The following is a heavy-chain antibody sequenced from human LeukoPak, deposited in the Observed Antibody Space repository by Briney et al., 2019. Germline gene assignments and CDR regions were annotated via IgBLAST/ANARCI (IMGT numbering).Heavy chain of an antibody. CDR2: ISAYNGNT. J-gene: IGHJ4*02. D-gene: IGHD6-6*01. Sequence: GASVKVSCRASGYTFTSYGISWVRQAPGQGLEWMGWISAYNGNTNYAQKFQGRVTMTRDTSISTAYMELSRLRSDDTAVYYCARGSYSSSFRAIDYWGQGTLVTVSS. CDR1: GYTFTSYG. CDR3: ARGSYSSSFRAIDY. V-gene: IGHV1-18*01.